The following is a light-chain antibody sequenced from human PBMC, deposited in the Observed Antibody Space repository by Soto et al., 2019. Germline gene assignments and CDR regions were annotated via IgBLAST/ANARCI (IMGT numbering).Light chain of an antibody. Sequence: QSALTQPASVSGSPGQSITISCTGTSSDVGGDNYVSWYQQHPGKAPKLMIYDISNRPSGVSSRFSGSTSGNAAALTTSGLQAEDEADYCCSSDRSSSARVFGSGPKLTVL. CDR1: SSDVGGDNY. CDR2: DIS. CDR3: SSDRSSSARV. J-gene: IGLJ2*01. V-gene: IGLV2-14*03.